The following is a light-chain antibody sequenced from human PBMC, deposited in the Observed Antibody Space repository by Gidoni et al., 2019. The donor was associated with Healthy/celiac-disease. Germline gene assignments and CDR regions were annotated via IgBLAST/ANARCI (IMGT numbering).Light chain of an antibody. Sequence: DIHMTPSPSSLSASVGDRVTITCRASQSISSYLNWYQQKPGKAPKLLIYAASSLQSGVPSRFSGSGSGTDFTLTISSLQPEDFATYYCQQSYSTPLLTFGGGTKVEIK. V-gene: IGKV1-39*01. CDR1: QSISSY. CDR3: QQSYSTPLLT. CDR2: AAS. J-gene: IGKJ4*01.